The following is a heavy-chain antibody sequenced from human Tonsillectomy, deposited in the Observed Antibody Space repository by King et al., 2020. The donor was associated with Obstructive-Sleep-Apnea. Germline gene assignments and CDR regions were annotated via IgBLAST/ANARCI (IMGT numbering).Heavy chain of an antibody. CDR1: GGSIISSDFY. J-gene: IGHJ5*01. CDR3: ARFVLTAWFDP. CDR2: IYYSGGT. V-gene: IGHV4-31*03. D-gene: IGHD2-21*02. Sequence: VQLQESGPGLVNPSQTLSLTCTVPGGSIISSDFYWSWIRQHPGRGLEWIWYIYYSGGTYYNPSLKSRVTRSVDTSKNEFSLKFSSVTAADTAVYYCARFVLTAWFDPWGQGTLVTVSS.